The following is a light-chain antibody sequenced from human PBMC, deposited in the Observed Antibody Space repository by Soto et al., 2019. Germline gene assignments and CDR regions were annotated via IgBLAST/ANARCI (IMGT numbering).Light chain of an antibody. CDR1: QSVSSN. J-gene: IGKJ2*01. Sequence: EIVMTQSPATLSVSPGERATLSCRASQSVSSNLAGYQQKPGQAPSLLIYGASTRATGIPARFSGSGSGTEFTLTISSLQSEDLAVYYCQQYNNWPPYTFGQGTKLEIK. CDR3: QQYNNWPPYT. V-gene: IGKV3-15*01. CDR2: GAS.